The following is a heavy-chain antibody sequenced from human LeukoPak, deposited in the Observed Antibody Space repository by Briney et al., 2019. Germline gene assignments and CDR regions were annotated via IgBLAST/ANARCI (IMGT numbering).Heavy chain of an antibody. Sequence: SETLSLTCTVSGGSISSYYWSWIRQPAGKGLEWLGRIYTSGSTNYNPSLKSRVTMSVDTSKNQFSLKLSSVTAADTAVYYCARDGYIYDSSGYYSLDYWGQGTLVTVSS. CDR1: GGSISSYY. CDR3: ARDGYIYDSSGYYSLDY. D-gene: IGHD3-22*01. J-gene: IGHJ4*02. CDR2: IYTSGST. V-gene: IGHV4-4*07.